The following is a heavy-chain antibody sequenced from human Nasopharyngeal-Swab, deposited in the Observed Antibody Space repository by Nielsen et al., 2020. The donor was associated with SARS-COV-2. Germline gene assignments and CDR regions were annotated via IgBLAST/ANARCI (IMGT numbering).Heavy chain of an antibody. Sequence: GESLKISCAASGFTFSSYSMNWVRQAPGKGLEWVSSISSSSSYIYYADSVKGRFTISRDNAKNSLYLQMNSLRAEDTAVYYCARDPTSTNIVVVPATNKGAFDTWGQGTMVTVSS. CDR1: GFTFSSYS. D-gene: IGHD2-2*01. V-gene: IGHV3-21*01. CDR3: ARDPTSTNIVVVPATNKGAFDT. J-gene: IGHJ3*02. CDR2: ISSSSSYI.